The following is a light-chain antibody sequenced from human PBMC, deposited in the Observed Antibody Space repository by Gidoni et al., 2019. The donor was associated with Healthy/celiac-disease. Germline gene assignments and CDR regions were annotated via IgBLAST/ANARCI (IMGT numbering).Light chain of an antibody. CDR3: QQSYSTPRT. CDR1: QSISSY. Sequence: DIQMTQSPSSLSASVGDRVTITCRASQSISSYLNWYQQKPGKAPKLLIYAASSLQSEVPSRFSGSGSGTDFTLTISSLQPEDFATYYCQQSYSTPRTLGQGTRLEIK. CDR2: AAS. J-gene: IGKJ5*01. V-gene: IGKV1-39*01.